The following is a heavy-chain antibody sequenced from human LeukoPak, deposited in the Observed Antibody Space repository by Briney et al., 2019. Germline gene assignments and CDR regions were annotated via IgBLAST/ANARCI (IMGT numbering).Heavy chain of an antibody. CDR1: GFTLIKYA. J-gene: IGHJ6*03. CDR2: ISFDGKKE. CDR3: ARASMATINYYYFYMDA. V-gene: IGHV3-30*04. Sequence: RPGGSLRLSCTASGFTLIKYAMHWVRQAPGKGLEWVAVISFDGKKEYYTESVKGRFIISRDNSKNTLILQMNSLKVEDTAVYYCARASMATINYYYFYMDAWGKGTTVSVSS. D-gene: IGHD5-24*01.